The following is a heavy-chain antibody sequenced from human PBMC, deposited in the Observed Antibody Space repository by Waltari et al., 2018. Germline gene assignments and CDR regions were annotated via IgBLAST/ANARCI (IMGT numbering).Heavy chain of an antibody. D-gene: IGHD3-22*01. V-gene: IGHV4-59*11. CDR2: IYYSGST. J-gene: IGHJ2*01. CDR1: GCSISSHY. CDR3: ARDGDSSGYYYRARIKYFDL. Sequence: QVQLQESGPGLVKPSETLSLTCTVSGCSISSHYWSLIRQPPGKGLEWIGYIYYSGSTNYNPSLKSRVTISVDTSKNQFSLKLSSVTAADTAVYYCARDGDSSGYYYRARIKYFDLWGRGTLVTVSS.